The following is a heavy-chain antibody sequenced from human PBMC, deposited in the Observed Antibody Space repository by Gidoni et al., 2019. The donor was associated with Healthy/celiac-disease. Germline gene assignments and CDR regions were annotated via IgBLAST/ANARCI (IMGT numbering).Heavy chain of an antibody. CDR3: ARQGKIAAAENRYYYYYGMDV. V-gene: IGHV5-51*01. Sequence: EVQLVQSGAEVKKPGESLKISCKGSGYSFTSYWFGWVRQMPGKGLEWMGIIYPGDSDTRYSPSFQGQVTISADKSISTAYLQWSSLKASDTAMYYCARQGKIAAAENRYYYYYGMDVWGQGTTVTVSS. CDR1: GYSFTSYW. D-gene: IGHD6-13*01. CDR2: IYPGDSDT. J-gene: IGHJ6*02.